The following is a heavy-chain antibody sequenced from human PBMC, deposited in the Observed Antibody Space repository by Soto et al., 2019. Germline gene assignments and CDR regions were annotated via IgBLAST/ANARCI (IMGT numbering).Heavy chain of an antibody. J-gene: IGHJ4*02. CDR1: GGTFSSYA. V-gene: IGHV1-69*01. Sequence: QVQLVQSGAEVKKPGSSVKDSCKASGGTFSSYAISWVRQAPGQGLEWMGGIIPIFGTANYAQKFQGRVTITADESTSTAYMELSRLASEDTAVYYCARAAWYCGGDSYPPDYWGQGTLVTVSS. CDR2: IIPIFGTA. CDR3: ARAAWYCGGDSYPPDY. D-gene: IGHD2-21*02.